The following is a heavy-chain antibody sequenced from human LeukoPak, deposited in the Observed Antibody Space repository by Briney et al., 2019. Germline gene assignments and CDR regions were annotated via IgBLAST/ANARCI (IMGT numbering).Heavy chain of an antibody. CDR1: GYTFTGYY. D-gene: IGHD3-10*01. Sequence: ASVKVSCKASGYTFTGYYMHWVRQAPGQGPEWMGWINPNSGGTNYAQKFQGRVTMTRDTSISTAYMELSRLRSDDTAVYYCARDVYGSGSYSSDYWGQGTLVTVSS. V-gene: IGHV1-2*02. CDR3: ARDVYGSGSYSSDY. J-gene: IGHJ4*02. CDR2: INPNSGGT.